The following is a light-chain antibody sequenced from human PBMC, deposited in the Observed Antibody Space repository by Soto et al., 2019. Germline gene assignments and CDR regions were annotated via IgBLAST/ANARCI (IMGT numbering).Light chain of an antibody. V-gene: IGKV3-11*01. CDR1: QSVSSY. J-gene: IGKJ4*02. CDR2: DAS. Sequence: EIVLTQSPATLSLSPGERATLSCRASQSVSSYLAWYQQKPGQAPRLLIYDASNRATGIPARFSGSGSGTDFTLTISSLEPEDFAVYYCQQRSNWSGFGVGTKVEIK. CDR3: QQRSNWSG.